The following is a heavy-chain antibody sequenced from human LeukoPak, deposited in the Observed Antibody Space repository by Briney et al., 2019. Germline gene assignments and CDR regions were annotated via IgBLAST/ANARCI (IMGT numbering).Heavy chain of an antibody. D-gene: IGHD3-22*01. CDR2: TDYSDST. CDR1: GGTFSGYS. Sequence: SETLSLTCSVYGGTFSGYSWGWIRQPPGKGLEWIGETDYSDSTNYNPSLKSRVTISVDTSKNQFSLKLSSLTAADTAVYYCVRGRYYFDTSGVFDYWGQGTLVTVSS. CDR3: VRGRYYFDTSGVFDY. V-gene: IGHV4-34*01. J-gene: IGHJ4*02.